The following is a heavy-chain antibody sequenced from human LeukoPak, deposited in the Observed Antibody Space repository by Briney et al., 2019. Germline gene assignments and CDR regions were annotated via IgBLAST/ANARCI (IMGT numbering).Heavy chain of an antibody. V-gene: IGHV1-3*01. CDR1: GYTFTSYA. CDR2: INAGNGNT. Sequence: GASVKVSCKASGYTFTSYAMHWVRQAPGQRLEWMGWINAGNGNTKYSQKFQGRVTITRNTSASTAYMELSSLRSEDTAVYYCARDQFRSTGSYYYWGQGTLVTVSS. CDR3: ARDQFRSTGSYYY. J-gene: IGHJ4*02. D-gene: IGHD1-1*01.